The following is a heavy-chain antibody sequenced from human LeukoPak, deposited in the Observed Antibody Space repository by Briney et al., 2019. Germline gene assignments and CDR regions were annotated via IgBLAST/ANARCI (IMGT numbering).Heavy chain of an antibody. CDR2: ISAYNGNT. V-gene: IGHV1-18*01. Sequence: ASVKVSCKASGYTFTSYDINWVRQATGQGLEWMGWISAYNGNTNYAQKLQGRVTMTTDTSTSTAYMELRSLRSDDTAVYYCARIGYGDYPFNWFDPWGQGTLVTVSS. CDR1: GYTFTSYD. D-gene: IGHD4-17*01. J-gene: IGHJ5*02. CDR3: ARIGYGDYPFNWFDP.